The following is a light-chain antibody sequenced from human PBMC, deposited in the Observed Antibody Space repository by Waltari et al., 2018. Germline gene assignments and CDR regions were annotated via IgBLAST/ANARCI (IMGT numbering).Light chain of an antibody. CDR1: SSDIGASYF. Sequence: QSALTQPASGSGSPGQSITLSCTGTSSDIGASYFVSWYQQHPGKAPKLIIFDVNKRPSGISDRFSGSKSGNTASLTISRLQTGDEADYFCSAYTYSSPFAWAFGGGTKVTVL. CDR3: SAYTYSSPFAWA. J-gene: IGLJ3*02. V-gene: IGLV2-14*03. CDR2: DVN.